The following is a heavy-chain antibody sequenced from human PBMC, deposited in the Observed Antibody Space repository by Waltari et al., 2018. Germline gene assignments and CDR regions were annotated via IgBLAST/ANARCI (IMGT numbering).Heavy chain of an antibody. CDR2: IDYSGRT. Sequence: QLQLQESGPGLVKPSETLSLTCTVSGGSISSSSYYWGWIRQPPGKGLEWIGSIDYSGRTYYNPSLKSRVTISVDTSKNQFSLKLSSVTAADTAVYYCARDRREYYYGMDVWGQGTTVTVSS. CDR3: ARDRREYYYGMDV. V-gene: IGHV4-39*07. D-gene: IGHD1-26*01. J-gene: IGHJ6*02. CDR1: GGSISSSSYY.